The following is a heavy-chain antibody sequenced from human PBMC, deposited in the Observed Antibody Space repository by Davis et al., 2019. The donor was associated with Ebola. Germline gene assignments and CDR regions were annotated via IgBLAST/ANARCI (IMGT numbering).Heavy chain of an antibody. CDR3: ARDGDYAGMDV. J-gene: IGHJ6*04. V-gene: IGHV1-2*06. Sequence: AASVKVSCKASGYTFTGHNMHWVRQAPGQGLEWLGRINPNSGGTNYAQKFQGRVTMTRDTSISTAYMELSRLRSDDTAVYYCARDGDYAGMDVWGKGTTVTVSS. CDR1: GYTFTGHN. D-gene: IGHD4-17*01. CDR2: INPNSGGT.